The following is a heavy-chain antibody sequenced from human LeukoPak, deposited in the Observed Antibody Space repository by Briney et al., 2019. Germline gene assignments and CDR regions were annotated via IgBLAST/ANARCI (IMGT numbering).Heavy chain of an antibody. D-gene: IGHD3-3*01. CDR1: GFTFSDYY. CDR3: ARGSTIFGVVKFDY. Sequence: GGSLRLSCAASGFTFSDYYMSWIRKAPGKGLEWVSYISSSSSYTNYADSVKGRFTISRDNAKNSLYLQMNSLRAEDTAVYYCARGSTIFGVVKFDYWAREPWSPSPQ. J-gene: IGHJ4*02. V-gene: IGHV3-11*06. CDR2: ISSSSSYT.